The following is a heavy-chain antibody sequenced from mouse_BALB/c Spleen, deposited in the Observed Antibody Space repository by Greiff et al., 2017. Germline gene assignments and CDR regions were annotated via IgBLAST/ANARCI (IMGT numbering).Heavy chain of an antibody. J-gene: IGHJ3*01. CDR3: ARGDYGSSLRFAY. CDR1: GYTFTSYW. Sequence: VKVVESGAELAKPGASVKMSCKASGYTFTSYWMHWVKQRPGQGLEWIGYINPSTGYTEYNQKFKDKATLTADKSSSTAYMQLSSLTSEDSAVYYCARGDYGSSLRFAYWGQGTLVTVSA. CDR2: INPSTGYT. V-gene: IGHV1-7*01. D-gene: IGHD1-1*01.